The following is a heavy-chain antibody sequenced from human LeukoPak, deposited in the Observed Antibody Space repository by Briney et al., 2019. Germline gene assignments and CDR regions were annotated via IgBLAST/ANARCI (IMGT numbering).Heavy chain of an antibody. D-gene: IGHD2/OR15-2a*01. CDR1: GGSFSGYY. Sequence: SETLSLTCAVYGGSFSGYYWSWIRQPPGKGLEWIGEINHSGSTNYNPSLKSRVTISVDTSKNQFSLKLSSVTAADTAVYYCARGRRGFYFHYFDYWGQGTLVTVSS. CDR2: INHSGST. V-gene: IGHV4-34*01. CDR3: ARGRRGFYFHYFDY. J-gene: IGHJ4*02.